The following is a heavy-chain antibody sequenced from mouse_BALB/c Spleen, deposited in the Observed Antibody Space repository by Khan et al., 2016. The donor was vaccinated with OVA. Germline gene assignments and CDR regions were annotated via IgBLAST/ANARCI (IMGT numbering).Heavy chain of an antibody. J-gene: IGHJ2*01. CDR3: ARTPGYYGSNYFDY. D-gene: IGHD1-1*01. Sequence: EVELVESGGGLVKPGGSLKLSCAASGCTFSNYAMSWVRQTPEKRLEWVATISSGGSYTYYPDSVKGRFTISRDNAKNTLSLQMSSLRSEDTAMYYCARTPGYYGSNYFDYWGQGTTLTVSS. CDR2: ISSGGSYT. CDR1: GCTFSNYA. V-gene: IGHV5-9-3*01.